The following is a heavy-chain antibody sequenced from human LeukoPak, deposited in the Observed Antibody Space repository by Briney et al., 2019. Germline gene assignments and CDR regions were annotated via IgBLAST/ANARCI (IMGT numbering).Heavy chain of an antibody. J-gene: IGHJ3*01. CDR2: IYHSGKP. V-gene: IGHV4-31*03. CDR1: GGSISSDDYY. Sequence: PSETLSLTCTVSGGSISSDDYYWSWIRQHPGKGLEWIGYIYHSGKPYYNPSLNSRIIMSIDTSEKQFSLKLSSVTAADTAMYYCARVTLTSGAAIDLWGQGTVVTVSS. D-gene: IGHD1-14*01. CDR3: ARVTLTSGAAIDL.